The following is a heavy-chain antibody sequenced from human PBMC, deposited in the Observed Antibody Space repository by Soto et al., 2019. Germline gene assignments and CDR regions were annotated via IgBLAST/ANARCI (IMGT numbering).Heavy chain of an antibody. CDR2: ISGSGGST. CDR1: GFTFSSYA. CDR3: AKDPTPLGRPKRFDP. D-gene: IGHD3-3*02. V-gene: IGHV3-23*01. Sequence: EVQLLESGGGLVQPGGSLRLSCAASGFTFSSYAMSWVRQAPGKGLEWVSAISGSGGSTYYVDSVKGRFTISRDNSKNTLYLQMNSLRAEDTAVYYCAKDPTPLGRPKRFDPWGQGTLVTVSS. J-gene: IGHJ5*02.